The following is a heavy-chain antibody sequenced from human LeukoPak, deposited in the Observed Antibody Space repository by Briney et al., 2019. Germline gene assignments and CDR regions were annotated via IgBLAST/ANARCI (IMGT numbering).Heavy chain of an antibody. D-gene: IGHD3-3*01. V-gene: IGHV3-7*01. CDR2: IKQDGSEK. Sequence: GRPVGLSVAARRVSNESKWLRWARQATGKGLEWVANIKQDGSEKYYVDSVKGRFTISRDNAKNSLYLQMNSLRAEDTAVYYCARDNRGSVSLRFLEWLSLGDYYMDVWGKGTTVTVSS. CDR1: RVSNESKW. CDR3: ARDNRGSVSLRFLEWLSLGDYYMDV. J-gene: IGHJ6*03.